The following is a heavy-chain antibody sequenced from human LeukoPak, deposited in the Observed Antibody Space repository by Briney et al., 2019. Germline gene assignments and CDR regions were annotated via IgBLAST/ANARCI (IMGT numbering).Heavy chain of an antibody. CDR2: MNPNSGNT. J-gene: IGHJ4*02. CDR1: GYTFTSYD. D-gene: IGHD6-19*01. V-gene: IGHV1-8*02. Sequence: ASVKVSCKASGYTFTSYDINWVRQATGQGLEWMGWMNPNSGNTGYAQKFQGRVTMTRDTSISTAYMELSRLRSDDTAVYYCARDPEQWLVRCDYWGQGTLVTVSS. CDR3: ARDPEQWLVRCDY.